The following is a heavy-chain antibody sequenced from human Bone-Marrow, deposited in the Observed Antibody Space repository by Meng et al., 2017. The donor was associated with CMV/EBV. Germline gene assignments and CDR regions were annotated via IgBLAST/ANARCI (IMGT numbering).Heavy chain of an antibody. CDR1: GYTFTGYY. Sequence: ASVKVSCKASGYTFTGYYMHWVRQAPGQGLEWMGWINPNSGGTNYAQKFQGRVTMTRDTSISTAYMELSRLRSDDTAVYYCARGPSIVVVPATWSYGMDVWGQGTTVPVFS. CDR2: INPNSGGT. V-gene: IGHV1-2*02. J-gene: IGHJ6*02. D-gene: IGHD2-2*01. CDR3: ARGPSIVVVPATWSYGMDV.